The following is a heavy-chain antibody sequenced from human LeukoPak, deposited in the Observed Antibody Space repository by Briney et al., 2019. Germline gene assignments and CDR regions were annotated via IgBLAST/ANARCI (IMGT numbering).Heavy chain of an antibody. D-gene: IGHD3-10*01. Sequence: SVKVSCKASGGTFSSYAISWVRQSPGQGLEWMGGIIPIFSTANYAQKFQGRVTITTDESTSTAYMELSSLRSEDTAVYYCALWFGALEVDYWGQGTLVTVSS. J-gene: IGHJ4*02. CDR1: GGTFSSYA. V-gene: IGHV1-69*05. CDR2: IIPIFSTA. CDR3: ALWFGALEVDY.